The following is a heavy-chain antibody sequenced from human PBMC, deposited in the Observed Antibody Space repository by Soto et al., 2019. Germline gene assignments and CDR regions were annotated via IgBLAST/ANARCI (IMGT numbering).Heavy chain of an antibody. D-gene: IGHD5-18*01. CDR3: AIVMVTRTDY. CDR1: GFTFSSYS. V-gene: IGHV3-48*01. CDR2: ISSSSSTI. J-gene: IGHJ4*02. Sequence: GGSLRLSCAASGFTFSSYSMNWVRQAPGKGLEWVSYISSSSSTIYYADSVKGRFTISRDNSKNTLYLQMNSLRAEDTAVYYCAIVMVTRTDYWGQGTLVTVSS.